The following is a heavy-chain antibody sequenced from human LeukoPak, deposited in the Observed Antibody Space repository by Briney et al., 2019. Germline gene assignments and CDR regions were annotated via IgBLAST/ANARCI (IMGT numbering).Heavy chain of an antibody. Sequence: SGTLSLTCGVSGGSIDITNYWSRVRQAPGKGLEWIGEIAHDGTTNYNPSLRSRVAMSFDRANNQFSLSLTSVTAADTAVYYCTREDRPYCPFAYWGQGTLVTVSS. CDR1: GGSIDITNY. D-gene: IGHD1-26*01. V-gene: IGHV4-4*02. J-gene: IGHJ4*02. CDR2: IAHDGTT. CDR3: TREDRPYCPFAY.